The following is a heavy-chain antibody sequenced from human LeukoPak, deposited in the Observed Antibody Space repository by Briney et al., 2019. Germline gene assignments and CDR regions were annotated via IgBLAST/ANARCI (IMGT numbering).Heavy chain of an antibody. CDR2: IYHSGST. V-gene: IGHV4-30-2*01. Sequence: SETLSLTCAVSGGSLSSGGYSWSWLRQPPGKGLEWIGYIYHSGSTYYNPSLKSRVTISVDRSKNQFSLKLKSAAATDTAVYFCARLTYGDYGYFDYWGQGTRVTVSS. CDR3: ARLTYGDYGYFDY. CDR1: GGSLSSGGYS. D-gene: IGHD4-17*01. J-gene: IGHJ4*02.